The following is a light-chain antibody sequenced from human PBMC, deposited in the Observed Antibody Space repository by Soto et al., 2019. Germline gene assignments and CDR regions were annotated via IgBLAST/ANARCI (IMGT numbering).Light chain of an antibody. CDR2: DDS. Sequence: SYHLTLPPSVSVAPGRTAIITCGGDNVGSKSVFWYQHKPGQAPGLVLYDDSDRPSGIPERFSGSNSGNTATLTISRAEAGDEADYYCKVWDSRSSHSVFGTGTKVTVL. CDR3: KVWDSRSSHSV. J-gene: IGLJ1*01. V-gene: IGLV3-21*02. CDR1: NVGSKS.